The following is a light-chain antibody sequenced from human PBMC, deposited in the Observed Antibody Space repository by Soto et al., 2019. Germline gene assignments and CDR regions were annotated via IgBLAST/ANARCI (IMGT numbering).Light chain of an antibody. CDR3: QQYGSSPDT. CDR1: QSLFFTSNKKNY. V-gene: IGKV4-1*01. J-gene: IGKJ2*01. CDR2: WAS. Sequence: DIVMTQSPDSLAVSLGETAAINCKSNQSLFFTSNKKNYLAWYRQKPGQPPKLIISWASSRESGVPDRFSGGGSGTDFTLTISRLEPEDFAVYYCQQYGSSPDTFGQGTKLEIK.